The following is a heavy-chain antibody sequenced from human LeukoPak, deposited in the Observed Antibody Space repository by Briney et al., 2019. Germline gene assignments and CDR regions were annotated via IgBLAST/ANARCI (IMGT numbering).Heavy chain of an antibody. V-gene: IGHV3-7*01. Sequence: GGSLRLSCAASGFTFSSYWMSWVRQAPGKGLEWVANIKQDGSEKYYVDSVKGRFTISRDNAKNSLYLQMNSLRAEDTAVYYCARTFWSGTWNFDYWGQGTLVTVSS. CDR2: IKQDGSEK. D-gene: IGHD3-3*01. CDR1: GFTFSSYW. CDR3: ARTFWSGTWNFDY. J-gene: IGHJ4*02.